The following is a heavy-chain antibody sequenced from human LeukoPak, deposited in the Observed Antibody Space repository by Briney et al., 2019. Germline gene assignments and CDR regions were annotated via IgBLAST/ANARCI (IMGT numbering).Heavy chain of an antibody. CDR1: GFTFSSYA. CDR3: ARGYYGSGSLSV. V-gene: IGHV3-64*01. J-gene: IGHJ6*04. D-gene: IGHD3-10*01. Sequence: GGSLRLSCAASGFTFSSYAMHWVRQAPGKGLEYDSANSSNGGSTYYANAVKGRFTISRDNSKNTLYLQMGSLRAEDRAVYYCARGYYGSGSLSVWVKGTTVTVSS. CDR2: NSSNGGST.